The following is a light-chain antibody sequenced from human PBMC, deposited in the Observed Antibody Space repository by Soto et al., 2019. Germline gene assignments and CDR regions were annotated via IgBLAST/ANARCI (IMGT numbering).Light chain of an antibody. CDR2: AAS. Sequence: DIQMTQSPSSLSASVGDRVTITCRASQSISTYLNWYQQKVGLAPKLLIYAASSLQSGVPSRFSGSGSGTDFTLTISSLQPDDFATYYCQQYHIYSWTFGQGTKVDIK. CDR3: QQYHIYSWT. V-gene: IGKV1-39*01. J-gene: IGKJ1*01. CDR1: QSISTY.